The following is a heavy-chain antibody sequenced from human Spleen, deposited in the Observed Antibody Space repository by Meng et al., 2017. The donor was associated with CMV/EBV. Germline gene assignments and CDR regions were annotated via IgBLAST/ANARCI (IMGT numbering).Heavy chain of an antibody. CDR2: TYYRSKW. V-gene: IGHV1-69*10. Sequence: QGQLVQSGAEVKKAGSSVKVSCKASGGTFSSYAISWVRQAPGQGLEWMGWTYYRSKWFTDYAVSVKSRITINPDTSKNQVSLLLKSMTPEDTAMYYCVREGVAGYHYFDYWGQGTLVTVSS. J-gene: IGHJ4*02. D-gene: IGHD6-19*01. CDR3: VREGVAGYHYFDY. CDR1: GGTFSSYA.